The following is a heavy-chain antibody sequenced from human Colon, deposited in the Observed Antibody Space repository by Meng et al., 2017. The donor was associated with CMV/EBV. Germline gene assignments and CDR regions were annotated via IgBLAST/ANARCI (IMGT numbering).Heavy chain of an antibody. D-gene: IGHD1-20*01. CDR1: GYTFTRHG. V-gene: IGHV1-18*01. CDR2: ISTYNGNT. CDR3: ARVITGLHWYFDL. J-gene: IGHJ2*01. Sequence: KAAGYTFTRHGISWVRQAPGQGLEWMGWISTYNGNTIYAEKFQGRVTMTTDTSTSTAYMELRSLTSDDTAVYYCARVITGLHWYFDLWGRGTLVTVSS.